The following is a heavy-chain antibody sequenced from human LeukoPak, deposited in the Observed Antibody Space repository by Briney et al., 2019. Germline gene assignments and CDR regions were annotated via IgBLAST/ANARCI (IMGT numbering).Heavy chain of an antibody. CDR3: AREYSNNELDY. CDR2: IYTDGSST. V-gene: IGHV3-74*01. CDR1: GFTFSSYW. D-gene: IGHD4-11*01. Sequence: GGSLRLSCAASGFTFSSYWMHWVRQASGKGLVWVSRIYTDGSSTGYADSVKGRFTISRDNAKNTLSLQMNSLRADDTAVYYCAREYSNNELDYWGQGTLVTVSS. J-gene: IGHJ4*02.